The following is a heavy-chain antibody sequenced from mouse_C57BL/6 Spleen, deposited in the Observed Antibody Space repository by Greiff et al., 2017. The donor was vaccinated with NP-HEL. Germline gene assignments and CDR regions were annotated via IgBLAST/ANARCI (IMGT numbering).Heavy chain of an antibody. D-gene: IGHD1-1*01. Sequence: VQRVESGAELVRPGASVKLSCKASGYTFTDYYINWVKQRPGQGLEWIARIYPGSGNTYYNEKFKGKATLTAEKSSSTAYMQLSSLTSEDSAVYFCARRGYYGSSYNYAIDYWGQGTSVTVSS. CDR2: IYPGSGNT. CDR3: ARRGYYGSSYNYAIDY. CDR1: GYTFTDYY. V-gene: IGHV1-76*01. J-gene: IGHJ4*01.